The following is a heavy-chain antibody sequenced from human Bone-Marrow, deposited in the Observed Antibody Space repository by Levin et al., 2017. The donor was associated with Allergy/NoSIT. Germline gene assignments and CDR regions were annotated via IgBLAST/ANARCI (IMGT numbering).Heavy chain of an antibody. CDR2: ISGDGATT. Sequence: LSLTCAASGFNFANFAMHWVRQTPGKSLEWVSLISGDGATTHYSDSVKGRFTISRDSSRNSLYLQMNSLRPEDTALYYCAKDFSGAASFFDYWGQGTLVTVSS. CDR3: AKDFSGAASFFDY. J-gene: IGHJ4*02. CDR1: GFNFANFA. V-gene: IGHV3-43D*03. D-gene: IGHD6-25*01.